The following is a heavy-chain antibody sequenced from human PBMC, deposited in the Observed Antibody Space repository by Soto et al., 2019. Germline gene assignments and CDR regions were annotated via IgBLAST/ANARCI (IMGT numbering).Heavy chain of an antibody. CDR3: ARVPHIRGQLAPFDY. V-gene: IGHV1-18*01. CDR2: ISAYNGNT. D-gene: IGHD6-6*01. Sequence: QVQLVQSGAEVKKPGASVKVSCKASGYTFTSYGITWVRQAPGQGLEWMGWISAYNGNTNYAQKLQGRVTMTTDTSTSTAYMELRSLRSDDTAVYYCARVPHIRGQLAPFDYWGQGTLVTVSS. J-gene: IGHJ4*02. CDR1: GYTFTSYG.